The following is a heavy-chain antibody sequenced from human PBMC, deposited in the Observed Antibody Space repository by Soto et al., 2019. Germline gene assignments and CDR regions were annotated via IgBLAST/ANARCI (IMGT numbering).Heavy chain of an antibody. CDR3: ASGTAMAPDAFDI. CDR2: IIPIFGTA. J-gene: IGHJ3*02. V-gene: IGHV1-69*06. CDR1: GGTFSSYA. D-gene: IGHD5-18*01. Sequence: SVKVSCKASGGTFSSYAISWVRQAPGQGLEWMGGIIPIFGTANYAQKFQGRVTITADKSTSTAYMELSSLRSEDTAVYYCASGTAMAPDAFDIWGQGTMVTVSS.